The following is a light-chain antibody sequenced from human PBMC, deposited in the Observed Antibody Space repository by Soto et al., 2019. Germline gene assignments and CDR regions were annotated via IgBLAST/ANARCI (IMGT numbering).Light chain of an antibody. V-gene: IGKV3-20*01. CDR2: GAS. CDR3: QQYGSSPLT. Sequence: IVLTQSPGTLSLSPGERATLSCRASQSVSSSSLAWYQQKPGQAPRLLIYGASSRATGIPDRFSGSGSGTDFTLTISRLEPEDFAVYYCQQYGSSPLTFGGGTNVEIK. CDR1: QSVSSSS. J-gene: IGKJ4*01.